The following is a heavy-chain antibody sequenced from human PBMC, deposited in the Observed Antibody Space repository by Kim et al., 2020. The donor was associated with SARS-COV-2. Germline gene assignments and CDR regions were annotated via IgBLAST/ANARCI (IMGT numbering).Heavy chain of an antibody. Sequence: SETLSLTCTVSGGSISSSSYYWGWIRQPPGKGLEWIGSIYYSGSTYYNPSLKSRVTISVDTSKNQFSLKLSSVTAADTAVYYCARHFYYDSSGYYYVWAPGPATNNWFDPWGQGTLVTVSS. CDR2: IYYSGST. J-gene: IGHJ5*02. CDR3: ARHFYYDSSGYYYVWAPGPATNNWFDP. V-gene: IGHV4-39*01. D-gene: IGHD3-22*01. CDR1: GGSISSSSYY.